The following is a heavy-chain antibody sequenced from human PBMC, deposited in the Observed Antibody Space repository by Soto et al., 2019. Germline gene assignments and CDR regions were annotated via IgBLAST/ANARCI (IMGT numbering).Heavy chain of an antibody. CDR2: ISAYNGNT. Sequence: QVQLVQSGAEVKKPGASVKVSCKASGYTFTSYGISWVRQAPGQGLEWMGWISAYNGNTNYAQKLQGRVTMTTDTSXXTAYMEMRSLRSHATAVYYCPRARFDVGATNGFDPWGQGTRVPVSS. CDR3: PRARFDVGATNGFDP. CDR1: GYTFTSYG. V-gene: IGHV1-18*01. D-gene: IGHD1-26*01. J-gene: IGHJ5*02.